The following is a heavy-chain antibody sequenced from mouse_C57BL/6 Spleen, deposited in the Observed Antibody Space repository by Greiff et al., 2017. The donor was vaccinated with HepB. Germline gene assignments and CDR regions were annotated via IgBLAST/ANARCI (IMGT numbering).Heavy chain of an antibody. CDR3: ARSWEGFAY. V-gene: IGHV1-54*01. Sequence: VQLQHSGAELVRPGTSVKVSCKASGYAFTNYLIEWVKQRPGQGLEWIGVINPGSGGTNYNEKFKGKATLTADKSSSTAYMQLSSLTSEDSAVYFCARSWEGFAYWGQGTLVTVSA. CDR1: GYAFTNYL. CDR2: INPGSGGT. J-gene: IGHJ3*01. D-gene: IGHD4-1*01.